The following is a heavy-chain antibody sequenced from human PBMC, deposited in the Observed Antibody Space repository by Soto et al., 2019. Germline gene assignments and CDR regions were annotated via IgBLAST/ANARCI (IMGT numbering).Heavy chain of an antibody. CDR2: IYYSGST. V-gene: IGHV4-59*01. J-gene: IGHJ6*02. D-gene: IGHD3-10*01. CDR3: ARGGIAMVREISYYYYGMDV. Sequence: PSETLSLTCTVSGGSISSYYWSWIRRPPGKGLEWMGSIYYSGSTNYNPSLKSRVTISVDTSKNQFSLKLSSETAADTAVYYCARGGIAMVREISYYYYGMDVWGQGTTVTVSS. CDR1: GGSISSYY.